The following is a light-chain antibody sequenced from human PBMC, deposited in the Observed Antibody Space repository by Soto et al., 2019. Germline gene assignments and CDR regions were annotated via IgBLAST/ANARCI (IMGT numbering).Light chain of an antibody. J-gene: IGKJ2*01. CDR3: HEYGSSPPYT. V-gene: IGKV3-20*01. Sequence: EVVLTQSPGTLSLSPGESATLSCRASQSVSNNYFAWYQQKPGQAPRLLIFGSSDRATGIPDGFSGSRSGTDFTLTISRLEPEDFAVYYCHEYGSSPPYTFGQGTKLEIK. CDR2: GSS. CDR1: QSVSNNY.